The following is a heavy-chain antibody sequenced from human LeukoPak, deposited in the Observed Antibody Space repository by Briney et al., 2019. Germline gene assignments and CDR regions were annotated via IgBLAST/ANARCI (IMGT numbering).Heavy chain of an antibody. CDR1: GGSFSGYY. V-gene: IGHV4-34*01. J-gene: IGHJ4*02. Sequence: SETLSLTCAVYGGSFSGYYWSWIRQPPGKGLEWIGEINHSGSTNYNPSLKSRVTISVDTSKNQFSLKLSSVTAADTAVYYCASQFNWGSSSFDYWGQGTLVTVSS. CDR3: ASQFNWGSSSFDY. D-gene: IGHD7-27*01. CDR2: INHSGST.